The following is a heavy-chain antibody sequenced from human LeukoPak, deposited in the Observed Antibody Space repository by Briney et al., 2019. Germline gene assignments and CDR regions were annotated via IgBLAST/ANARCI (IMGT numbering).Heavy chain of an antibody. V-gene: IGHV4-59*08. CDR1: GGSISGYY. J-gene: IGHJ4*02. D-gene: IGHD6-19*01. CDR2: IYYSGSN. Sequence: SETLSLTCTVSGGSISGYYWSWIRQPPGKGPVWSGYIYYSGSNNYNPSLKSRVTISVDTSKNQFSLKMNSVTAADTAVYYCARLASSGWSHCDYWGQGTLVTVSS. CDR3: ARLASSGWSHCDY.